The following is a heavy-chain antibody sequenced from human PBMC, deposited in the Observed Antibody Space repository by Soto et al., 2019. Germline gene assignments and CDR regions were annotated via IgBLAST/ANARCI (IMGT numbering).Heavy chain of an antibody. CDR1: GYTFTSYY. Sequence: ASVKVSCKASGYTFTSYYMHWVRQAPGQGLEWMGIINPSGGSTSYAQKFQGRVTMTRDTSTSTVYMELSSLRSEDTAVYYCAREYSSSPILYYYYGMDVWGQGTTVTVSS. D-gene: IGHD6-6*01. J-gene: IGHJ6*02. V-gene: IGHV1-46*01. CDR3: AREYSSSPILYYYYGMDV. CDR2: INPSGGST.